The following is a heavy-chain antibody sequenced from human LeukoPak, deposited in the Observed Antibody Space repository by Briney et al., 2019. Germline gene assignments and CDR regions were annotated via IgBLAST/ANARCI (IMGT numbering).Heavy chain of an antibody. V-gene: IGHV4-39*01. J-gene: IGHJ5*02. Sequence: SETLSLTCNVSGGSISTTTNSWGWAWIRQRPTKGLEWIGSIYYGGSPYYTSSLKSRVTISVDTSKNQFSLKLASLTAAGTAVYYCARRPIVGCTGFYFDPWGPGTLVTVSS. D-gene: IGHD1-26*01. CDR2: IYYGGSP. CDR1: GGSISTTTNS. CDR3: ARRPIVGCTGFYFDP.